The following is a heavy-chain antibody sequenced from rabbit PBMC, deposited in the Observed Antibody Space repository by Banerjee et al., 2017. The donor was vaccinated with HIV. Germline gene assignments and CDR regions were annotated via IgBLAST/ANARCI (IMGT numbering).Heavy chain of an antibody. D-gene: IGHD8-1*01. CDR3: GRANDYYTGLDL. CDR1: GFSFSSSYW. Sequence: QEQLEESGGDLVKPEGSLTLTCTASGFSFSSSYWICWVRQAPGKGLEWIACIYAGSSGSTYYANWAKGRFTISKTSSTTVTLQMTSLTAADTATYFCGRANDYYTGLDLWGPGTLVTVS. V-gene: IGHV1S45*01. J-gene: IGHJ4*01. CDR2: IYAGSSGST.